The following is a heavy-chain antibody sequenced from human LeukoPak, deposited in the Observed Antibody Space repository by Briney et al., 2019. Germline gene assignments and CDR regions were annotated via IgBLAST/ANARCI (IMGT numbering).Heavy chain of an antibody. D-gene: IGHD5-18*01. V-gene: IGHV4-31*03. J-gene: IGHJ4*02. CDR2: IYYSGST. CDR3: ASRIDYSYGIDY. CDR1: GGSISSGGYY. Sequence: PSETLSLTCTVSGGSISSGGYYWSWICQHPGKGLEWIGYIYYSGSTYYNPSLKSRVTISEDTSKNQFSLKLSSVTAADTAVYYCASRIDYSYGIDYWGQGTLVTVSS.